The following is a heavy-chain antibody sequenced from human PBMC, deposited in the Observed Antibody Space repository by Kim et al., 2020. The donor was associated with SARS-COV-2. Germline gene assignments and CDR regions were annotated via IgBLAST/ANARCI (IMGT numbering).Heavy chain of an antibody. V-gene: IGHV4-39*01. CDR2: IYYSGST. D-gene: IGHD3-10*01. Sequence: SETLSLTCTVSGGSISSSSYYWGWIRQPPGKGLEWIGNIYYSGSTYYNPSLKSRVTISVDTSKNQFSLKLISVTAADTAVYYCAGHEVTMVRGVIISAFDIWGQGTMLTVSS. CDR3: AGHEVTMVRGVIISAFDI. J-gene: IGHJ3*02. CDR1: GGSISSSSYY.